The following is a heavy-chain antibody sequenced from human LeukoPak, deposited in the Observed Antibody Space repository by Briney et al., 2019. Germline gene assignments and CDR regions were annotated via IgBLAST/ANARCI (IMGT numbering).Heavy chain of an antibody. Sequence: GGSLRLSCAASGFTFSSYAMSWVRQAPGKGLEWVSVIYSGGSTYYADSVKGRFTISRDNSKNTLYLQMNSLRAEDTAVYYCARGGLRYFDWLRFDYWGQGTLVTVSS. J-gene: IGHJ4*02. CDR1: GFTFSSYA. CDR2: IYSGGST. V-gene: IGHV3-53*01. CDR3: ARGGLRYFDWLRFDY. D-gene: IGHD3-9*01.